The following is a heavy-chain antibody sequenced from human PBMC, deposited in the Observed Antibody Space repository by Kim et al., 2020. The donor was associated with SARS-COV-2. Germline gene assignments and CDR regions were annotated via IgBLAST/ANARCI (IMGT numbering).Heavy chain of an antibody. Sequence: GESLKISCKGSGYSFTSYWISWVRQMPGKGLEWMGRIDPSDSYTNYSPSFQGHVTISADKSISTAYLQWSSLKGSDTAMYYCAAVYCTSTNCYYRAHFDHWGQGTLVTVSS. D-gene: IGHD2-2*01. CDR2: IDPSDSYT. V-gene: IGHV5-10-1*01. J-gene: IGHJ4*02. CDR3: AAVYCTSTNCYYRAHFDH. CDR1: GYSFTSYW.